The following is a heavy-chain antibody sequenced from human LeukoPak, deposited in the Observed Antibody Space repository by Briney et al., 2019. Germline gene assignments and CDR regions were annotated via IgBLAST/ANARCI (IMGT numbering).Heavy chain of an antibody. V-gene: IGHV3-43*02. J-gene: IGHJ4*02. CDR3: AKTRRSGTEYGDFDH. CDR2: IREDGRTT. Sequence: GGSLRLSCAASGFTFEDYSLHWLRQAQGKGFEWVSLIREDGRTTYYANSVKGRFAVSRDNSKKSLYLQMSSLRTEDTALYYCAKTRRSGTEYGDFDHWGQGTLVTVSS. D-gene: IGHD1-26*01. CDR1: GFTFEDYS.